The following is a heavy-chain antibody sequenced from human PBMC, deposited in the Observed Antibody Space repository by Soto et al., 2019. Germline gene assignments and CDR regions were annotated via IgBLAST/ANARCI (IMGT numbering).Heavy chain of an antibody. D-gene: IGHD2-2*01. J-gene: IGHJ4*02. CDR2: IYTSGST. CDR1: GGSISSYY. V-gene: IGHV4-4*07. CDR3: ARACSSNSCYDVFDY. Sequence: SETLSLTCTVSGGSISSYYWSWIRQPAGKGLEWIGRIYTSGSTNYNPSLKSRVTMSVDTSKNQFSLKLSSVTAADTAVYYCARACSSNSCYDVFDYWGQGALVTVSS.